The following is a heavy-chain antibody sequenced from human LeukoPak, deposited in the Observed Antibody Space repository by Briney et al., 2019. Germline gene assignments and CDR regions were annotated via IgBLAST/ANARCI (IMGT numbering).Heavy chain of an antibody. Sequence: SETLSLTCAVYGGSFSGYYWSWIRQPLGKGLEWIGEINHSGSTNYNPSLKSRVTISVDTSKNQFSLKLSSVTAADTAVYYCARRRPLNWFDPWGQGTLVTVSS. CDR2: INHSGST. J-gene: IGHJ5*02. V-gene: IGHV4-34*01. D-gene: IGHD6-6*01. CDR3: ARRRPLNWFDP. CDR1: GGSFSGYY.